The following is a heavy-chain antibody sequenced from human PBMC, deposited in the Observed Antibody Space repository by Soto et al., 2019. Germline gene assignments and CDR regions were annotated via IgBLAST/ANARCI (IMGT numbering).Heavy chain of an antibody. CDR2: ISSGSTTI. CDR1: GFSFSSYT. V-gene: IGHV3-48*01. J-gene: IGHJ4*02. Sequence: EVQVVESGGGLVRPGGSLRLSCVASGFSFSSYTMHWVRQAPGRGLEWVSDISSGSTTISYADSVKGRFTVSRDNAKNTLYLQMTSLRVEDTAVYYCARDGEYCSGGNCYVTGSDYWGQGTLVTVSS. CDR3: ARDGEYCSGGNCYVTGSDY. D-gene: IGHD2-15*01.